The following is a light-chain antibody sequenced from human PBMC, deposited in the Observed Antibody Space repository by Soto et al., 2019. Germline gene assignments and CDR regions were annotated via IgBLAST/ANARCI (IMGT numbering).Light chain of an antibody. CDR2: DVS. V-gene: IGKV3-20*01. J-gene: IGKJ1*01. CDR1: QTLRSGY. CDR3: HQYGSSPRA. Sequence: EIVLTQSPGTLYLSPGDRATLSCRASQTLRSGYLAWYQHKPGQAPRLLIYDVSSRTTGIPDRFSGSGSGTDFTLTISRLEPEDFAVYYCHQYGSSPRAFGQGTKVDIK.